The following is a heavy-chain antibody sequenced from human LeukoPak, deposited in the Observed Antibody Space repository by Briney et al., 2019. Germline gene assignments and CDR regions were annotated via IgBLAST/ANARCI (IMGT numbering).Heavy chain of an antibody. D-gene: IGHD3-3*01. CDR3: ARDKGTYYDFFRVWYFDL. CDR2: IYTSGST. J-gene: IGHJ2*01. CDR1: GGSISSYY. V-gene: IGHV4-4*07. Sequence: SETLSLTCTVSGGSISSYYWSWIRQPAGKGLEWIGRIYTSGSTNYNPSLKSRVTMSVDTSKNQFSLKLSSVTAADTAVYYCARDKGTYYDFFRVWYFDLWGRGTLVTVSS.